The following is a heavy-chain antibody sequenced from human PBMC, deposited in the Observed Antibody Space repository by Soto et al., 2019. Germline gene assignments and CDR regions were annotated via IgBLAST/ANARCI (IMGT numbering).Heavy chain of an antibody. D-gene: IGHD3-3*01. V-gene: IGHV3-48*03. CDR3: ARDYDFWSGYHYFDY. CDR2: ISSSGSTI. Sequence: EVQLVESGGGLVQPGGSLRLSCAASGFTFSSYEMNWVRQAPGKGLEWVSYISSSGSTIYYADSVKGRFTISRDNAKNSLYLQMNSLRAEDTAVYYCARDYDFWSGYHYFDYWGQGTLVTVSS. J-gene: IGHJ4*02. CDR1: GFTFSSYE.